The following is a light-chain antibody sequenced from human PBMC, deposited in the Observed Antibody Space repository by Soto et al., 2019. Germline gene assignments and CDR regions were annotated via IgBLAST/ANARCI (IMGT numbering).Light chain of an antibody. J-gene: IGLJ1*01. CDR1: STDVGRYNY. CDR2: DVS. V-gene: IGLV2-14*01. Sequence: QSVLTQPASVSGSPGQSITISRTGTSTDVGRYNYVSWYQQHPGKAPKLMVYDVSNRPSWVSNRFSGSKSGITASLTISGLQAEDEADYYCTSYTSDGTYVFGTGTKVTVL. CDR3: TSYTSDGTYV.